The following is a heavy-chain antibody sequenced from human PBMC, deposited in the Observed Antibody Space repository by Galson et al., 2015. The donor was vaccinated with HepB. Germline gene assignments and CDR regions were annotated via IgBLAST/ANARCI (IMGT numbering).Heavy chain of an antibody. V-gene: IGHV1-8*01. Sequence: SVKVSCKASGYIFTTYDINWVRQATGQGLEWMGWMNPDSGNTGYGQKFQGRVTMTRNTSINTAYMELSGLESEDTAIYFCARARTGTLPYYFDYWGQGALVTVSS. CDR3: ARARTGTLPYYFDY. CDR2: MNPDSGNT. D-gene: IGHD1-7*01. J-gene: IGHJ4*02. CDR1: GYIFTTYD.